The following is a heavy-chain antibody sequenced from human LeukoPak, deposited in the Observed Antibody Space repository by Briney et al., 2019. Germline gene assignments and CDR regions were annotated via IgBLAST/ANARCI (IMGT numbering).Heavy chain of an antibody. D-gene: IGHD6-13*01. Sequence: GGSLRLSCAASGFTFDDYAMHWVRQAPGKGLEWVSGISWNANYIGYADSVKGRFTISRDNAKNSLYLQMNSLRAEDTALYYCTKAQYSSSGGVDYWGQGTLVTVSS. CDR1: GFTFDDYA. V-gene: IGHV3-9*01. CDR2: ISWNANYI. J-gene: IGHJ4*02. CDR3: TKAQYSSSGGVDY.